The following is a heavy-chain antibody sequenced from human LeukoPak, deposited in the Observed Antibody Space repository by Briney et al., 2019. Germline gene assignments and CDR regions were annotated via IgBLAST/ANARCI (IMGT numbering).Heavy chain of an antibody. D-gene: IGHD2-15*01. V-gene: IGHV4-34*01. J-gene: IGHJ4*02. CDR3: ARLQGLPRDY. CDR2: INHSGST. CDR1: GGSFSGYY. Sequence: SETLSLTCAVYGGSFSGYYWSWIRQPPGKGLEWIGEINHSGSTNYNPSLKSRVTISVDTSKNQFSLKLSSVTAADTAVYYCARLQGLPRDYWGQGTLVTVSS.